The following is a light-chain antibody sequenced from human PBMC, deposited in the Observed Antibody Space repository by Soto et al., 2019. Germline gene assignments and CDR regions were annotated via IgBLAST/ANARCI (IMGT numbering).Light chain of an antibody. CDR2: DAF. Sequence: EILMTQSPATLSVSPGEGATLSCRASQSVSNSLAWYQHKAGQAPRLLIYDAFTRATGIPARFSGSGFGTEFTLSISSLQSEDFAVYYCQEYNNWPQITFGQGRRLEI. J-gene: IGKJ5*01. CDR1: QSVSNS. CDR3: QEYNNWPQIT. V-gene: IGKV3-15*01.